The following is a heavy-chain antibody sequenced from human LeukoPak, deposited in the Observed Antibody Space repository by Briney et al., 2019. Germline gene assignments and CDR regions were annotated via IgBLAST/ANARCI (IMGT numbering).Heavy chain of an antibody. J-gene: IGHJ4*02. CDR3: VTGFTTMAVDYFDY. Sequence: ASVKLSCKVSGKTLSVLSILWLRHPPGKGLEWLGGSDPEDGERIYAQMFQGRVTMTEDTSIDTAYMELSSLRSEDTAVYYCVTGFTTMAVDYFDYWGQGTLVTVSP. CDR2: SDPEDGER. V-gene: IGHV1-24*01. CDR1: GKTLSVLS. D-gene: IGHD5-18*01.